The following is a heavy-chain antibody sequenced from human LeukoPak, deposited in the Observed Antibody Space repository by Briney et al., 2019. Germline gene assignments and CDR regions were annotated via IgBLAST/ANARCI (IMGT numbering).Heavy chain of an antibody. D-gene: IGHD5-18*01. J-gene: IGHJ5*02. Sequence: SETLSLTCAVYGGSFSGYYWSWIRQPPGKGLEWIGEINHSGSTNYNPSLKSRVTISLDTSKNQFSLKPRSVTAADPAVYYCASLDTTWFDPWGQGALVTVSS. V-gene: IGHV4-34*01. CDR2: INHSGST. CDR1: GGSFSGYY. CDR3: ASLDTTWFDP.